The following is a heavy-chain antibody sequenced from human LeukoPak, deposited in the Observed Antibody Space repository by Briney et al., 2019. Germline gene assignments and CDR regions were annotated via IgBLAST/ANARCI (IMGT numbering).Heavy chain of an antibody. Sequence: ASVKVSCKASGYTFNSYAINWVRQAPGQGLEWMGWIDTNTGNAAYAQGLTGRSVFSRDTSVSTAYLEISSLKAEDTAVYYCARPMGRYYYYGMDVWGQGTTVTVS. D-gene: IGHD3-16*01. V-gene: IGHV7-4-1*02. CDR1: GYTFNSYA. J-gene: IGHJ6*02. CDR3: ARPMGRYYYYGMDV. CDR2: IDTNTGNA.